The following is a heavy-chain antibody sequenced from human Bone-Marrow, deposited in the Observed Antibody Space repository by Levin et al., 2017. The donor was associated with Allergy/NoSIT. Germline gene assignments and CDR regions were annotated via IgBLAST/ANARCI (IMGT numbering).Heavy chain of an antibody. CDR1: GFTFNNYN. Sequence: GESLKISCAVSGFTFNNYNMHWVRQAPGKGLDWVAFIWYDGSDKYYADSVKGRFTISRDNSKNTLYLQMNSLRAEDSAVYYCARSFWGFGEITNYYAMDVWGQGTTVTVSS. V-gene: IGHV3-33*01. CDR2: IWYDGSDK. CDR3: ARSFWGFGEITNYYAMDV. J-gene: IGHJ6*02. D-gene: IGHD3-10*01.